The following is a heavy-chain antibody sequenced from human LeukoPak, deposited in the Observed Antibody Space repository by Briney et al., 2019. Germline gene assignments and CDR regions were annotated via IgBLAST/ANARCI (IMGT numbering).Heavy chain of an antibody. D-gene: IGHD3-10*01. CDR3: VKDMVRGAPGAFDI. Sequence: PGGSLRLSCSASGFTFSSYAMHWVRQAPGKGLEDVSAISSNGGSTYYADSVKGRFTISRDNSKNTLYLQMSSLRAEDTAVYYCVKDMVRGAPGAFDIWGQGTMVIVSS. CDR2: ISSNGGST. J-gene: IGHJ3*02. CDR1: GFTFSSYA. V-gene: IGHV3-64D*06.